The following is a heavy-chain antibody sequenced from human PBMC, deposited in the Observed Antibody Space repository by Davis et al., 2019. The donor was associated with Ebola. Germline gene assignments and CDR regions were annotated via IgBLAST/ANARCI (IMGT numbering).Heavy chain of an antibody. CDR1: GFTFSSYW. D-gene: IGHD5-12*01. CDR2: IKQDGSAK. Sequence: GGSLRLSCAASGFTFSSYWMSWVRQAPGKGLEWMANIKQDGSAKYYVDSVKGRFTISRDNTKNSLYLQMNSLRAEDTAMYYCARKGLPDYWGQGTLVTVSS. J-gene: IGHJ4*02. V-gene: IGHV3-7*01. CDR3: ARKGLPDY.